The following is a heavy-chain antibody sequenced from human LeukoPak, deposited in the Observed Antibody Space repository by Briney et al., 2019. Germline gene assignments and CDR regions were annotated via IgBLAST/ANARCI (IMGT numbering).Heavy chain of an antibody. J-gene: IGHJ4*02. Sequence: PGGSLRLSCAASGFTFSSYWMHWVRQAPGKGLVWVSRINSDGSSTSYADPVKGRFTISRDNAKNTLYLQMNSLRAEDTAVYYCARGYCSSTSCYYFDYWGQGTLVTVSS. CDR1: GFTFSSYW. CDR3: ARGYCSSTSCYYFDY. CDR2: INSDGSST. D-gene: IGHD2-2*01. V-gene: IGHV3-74*01.